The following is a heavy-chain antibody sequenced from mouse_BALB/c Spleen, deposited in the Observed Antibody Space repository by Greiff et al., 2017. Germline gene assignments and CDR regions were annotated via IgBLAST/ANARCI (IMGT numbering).Heavy chain of an antibody. CDR2: ISYDGSN. J-gene: IGHJ4*01. Sequence: EVKLMESGPGLVKPSQSLSLTCSVTGYSITSGYYWNWIRQFPGNKLEWMGYISYDGSNNYNPSLKNRISITRDTSKNQFFLKLNSVTTEDTATYYCARAWSGLRRSYAMDYWGQGTSVTVSS. D-gene: IGHD3-1*01. CDR3: ARAWSGLRRSYAMDY. CDR1: GYSITSGYY. V-gene: IGHV3-6*02.